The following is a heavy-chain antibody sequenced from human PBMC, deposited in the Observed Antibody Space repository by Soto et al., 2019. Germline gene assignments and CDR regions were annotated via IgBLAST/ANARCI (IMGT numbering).Heavy chain of an antibody. J-gene: IGHJ5*02. CDR2: INHSGST. CDR3: ARRSRSGWPYNCFDP. D-gene: IGHD6-19*01. CDR1: GGSFSGYY. V-gene: IGHV4-34*01. Sequence: SETLSLTCAVYGGSFSGYYWSWIRQPPGKGLEWIGEINHSGSTNYNPSLKSRVTISVDTSKNQFSLKLSSVTAADTAVYYCARRSRSGWPYNCFDPWGQGTLVTVSS.